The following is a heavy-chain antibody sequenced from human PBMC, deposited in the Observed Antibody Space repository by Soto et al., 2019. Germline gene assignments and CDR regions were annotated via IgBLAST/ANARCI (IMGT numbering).Heavy chain of an antibody. J-gene: IGHJ4*02. CDR2: ISGSDGST. Sequence: HPGGSLRLSCAASGFTFSTYAMSWVRQAPGKGLEWVSAISGSDGSTDYADSVKGRFTISRDNSKNTLCLQMNSLRAEDTAVYYCAKAHAVTYTRNRYFAYRAQRSLVTVSS. D-gene: IGHD3-16*01. V-gene: IGHV3-23*01. CDR1: GFTFSTYA. CDR3: AKAHAVTYTRNRYFAY.